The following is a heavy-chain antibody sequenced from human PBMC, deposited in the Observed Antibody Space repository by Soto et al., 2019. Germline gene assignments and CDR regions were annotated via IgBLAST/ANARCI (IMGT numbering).Heavy chain of an antibody. CDR1: GYTFTSYG. CDR2: ISAYNGNT. Sequence: QVQLVQSGAEVKKPGASVKVSCKASGYTFTSYGISWVRQAPGQGLEGMGWISAYNGNTNYAQKRQGRLTMTTDTTTSTAYMGLRCLRSDGTAVYYCAWAVGYYYGMDVWGQGTPVTVSS. D-gene: IGHD6-19*01. V-gene: IGHV1-18*01. CDR3: AWAVGYYYGMDV. J-gene: IGHJ6*02.